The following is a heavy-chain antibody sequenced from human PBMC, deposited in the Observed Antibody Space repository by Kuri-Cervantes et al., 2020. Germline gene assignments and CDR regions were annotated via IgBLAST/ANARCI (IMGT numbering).Heavy chain of an antibody. Sequence: SETLSLTCIASGDSISRSSYHWAWIRQPPGKGLEWIGYIYYSGSTNYNPSLKSRVTISVDTSKNQFSLKLSSVTVADTAVYYCARTNDAFDIWGQGTMVTVSS. CDR2: IYYSGST. J-gene: IGHJ3*02. CDR3: ARTNDAFDI. CDR1: GDSISRSSYH. V-gene: IGHV4-61*05.